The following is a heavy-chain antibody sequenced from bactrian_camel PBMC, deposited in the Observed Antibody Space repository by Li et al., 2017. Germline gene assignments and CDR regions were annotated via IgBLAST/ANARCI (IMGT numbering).Heavy chain of an antibody. Sequence: HVQLVESGGGSVEAGESLRLACVVSGGTFESYCMGWFRQVPGKEREGVAAVFTNHGGATYYADSVKGRFTISQDDTKSSVYLEMTMLEPEDTAIYYCAAGFSGLLKAWETLSRWSYWGQGTQVTVS. V-gene: IGHV3-3*01. J-gene: IGHJ4*01. CDR3: AAGFSGLLKAWETLSRWSY. CDR2: VFTNHGGAT. D-gene: IGHD1*01. CDR1: GGTFESYC.